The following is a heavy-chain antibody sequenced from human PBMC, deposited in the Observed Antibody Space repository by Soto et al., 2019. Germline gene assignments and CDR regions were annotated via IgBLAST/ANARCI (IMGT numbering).Heavy chain of an antibody. CDR1: GFTFSSYA. CDR3: ARIYDSGAYWGPTDYNFGMDV. V-gene: IGHV3-23*01. J-gene: IGHJ6*02. CDR2: ITVGGGAT. D-gene: IGHD3-22*01. Sequence: PGGSLRLSCAASGFTFSSYAMTWVRQAPGKGLEWVSFITVGGGATDYGDSVKGRFTISRDNSKNTLYLEMNSLRAEDTALYYCARIYDSGAYWGPTDYNFGMDVWGQGTTVTVSS.